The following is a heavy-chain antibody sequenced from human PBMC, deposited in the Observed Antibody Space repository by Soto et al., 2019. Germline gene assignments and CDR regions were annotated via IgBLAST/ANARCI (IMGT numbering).Heavy chain of an antibody. CDR2: ISGSAGRT. V-gene: IGHV3-23*01. CDR3: AKVTSARVFYFGLDV. D-gene: IGHD2-2*01. CDR1: GFTFSSYA. Sequence: PGGSLRVSCTASGFTFSSYAMSWVRQAPGKGLEWVSIISGSAGRTYYADSVKGRFTVSRNNSKNTLYLQMNSLRAEDTAVYYCAKVTSARVFYFGLDVWGHGTTVTVSS. J-gene: IGHJ6*02.